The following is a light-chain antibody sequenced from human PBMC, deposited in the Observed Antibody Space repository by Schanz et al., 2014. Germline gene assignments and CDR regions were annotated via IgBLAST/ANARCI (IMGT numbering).Light chain of an antibody. CDR1: QSVSSTY. CDR2: GAS. J-gene: IGKJ2*01. V-gene: IGKV3D-15*01. CDR3: QQYNDWPPYA. Sequence: EIVLTQSPGTLSLSPGERATLSCRASQSVSSTYLGWYQQKPGQAPRLLIYGASTRATGIPARFSGSGSGTEFTLTINSLQSEDFAVYYCQQYNDWPPYAFGQGTKLEIK.